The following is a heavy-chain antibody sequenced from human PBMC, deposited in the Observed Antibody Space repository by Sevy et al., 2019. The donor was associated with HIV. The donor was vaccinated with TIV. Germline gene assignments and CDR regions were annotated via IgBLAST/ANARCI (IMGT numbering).Heavy chain of an antibody. CDR3: ARGRSPDYLEI. D-gene: IGHD3-10*01. CDR2: STTYNGDT. CDR1: RYTLLNDY. V-gene: IGHV1-18*04. J-gene: IGHJ4*02. Sequence: ASVKVSCTALRYTLLNDYINWVRQAPGQGLEWMGWSTTYNGDTTYAQKFQGRVTMTTDTSTGTAFMELRSLTFDDTAVYFCARGRSPDYLEIWAQGTLVTVSS.